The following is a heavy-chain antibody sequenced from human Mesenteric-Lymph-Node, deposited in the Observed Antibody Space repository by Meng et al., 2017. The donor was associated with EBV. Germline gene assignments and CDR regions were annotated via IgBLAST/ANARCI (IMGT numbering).Heavy chain of an antibody. D-gene: IGHD3-16*02. Sequence: QVQLQQWVAVQLTPSETLSLPCAVDGGSFSGYYWSWIRQAPGQGLEWIGESTHNGIVNYNPSLKSRVAISVDTFKNQFSLRLTSVTAADTAIYYCARIESIWGTYRKYYFDYWGQGTLVTVSS. V-gene: IGHV4-34*01. CDR1: GGSFSGYY. CDR2: STHNGIV. CDR3: ARIESIWGTYRKYYFDY. J-gene: IGHJ4*02.